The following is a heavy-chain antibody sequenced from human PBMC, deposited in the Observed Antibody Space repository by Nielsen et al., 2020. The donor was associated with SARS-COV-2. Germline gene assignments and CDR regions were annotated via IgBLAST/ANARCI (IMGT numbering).Heavy chain of an antibody. CDR2: ISWNSGSI. J-gene: IGHJ4*02. CDR3: AKIGDGYNFLDY. V-gene: IGHV3-9*01. Sequence: ALRLSCAASGFTFDDYAMHWVRQAPGKGLEWVSGISWNSGSIGYADSVKGRFTISRDNAKNSLYLQMNSLRAEDTALYYCAKIGDGYNFLDYWGQGTLVTVSS. D-gene: IGHD5-24*01. CDR1: GFTFDDYA.